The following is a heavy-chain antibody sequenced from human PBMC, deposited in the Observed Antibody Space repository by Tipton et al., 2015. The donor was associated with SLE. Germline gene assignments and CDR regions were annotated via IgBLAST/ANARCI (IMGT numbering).Heavy chain of an antibody. CDR3: ASGAGAVAGTGWFAP. V-gene: IGHV4-34*01. CDR2: INHSGST. CDR1: GGSFSGYY. J-gene: IGHJ5*02. Sequence: LRLSCAVYGGSFSGYYWSWIRQPPGKGLEWIGEINHSGSTNYNPSLKSRVTISVDTSKNQFSLKLSSVTAADTAVYYCASGAGAVAGTGWFAPWGQGTLVTVSS. D-gene: IGHD6-19*01.